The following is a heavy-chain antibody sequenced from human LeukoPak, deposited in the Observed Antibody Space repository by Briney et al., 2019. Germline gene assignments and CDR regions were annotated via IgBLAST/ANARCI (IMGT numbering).Heavy chain of an antibody. CDR1: GYTFTSYD. V-gene: IGHV1-2*02. J-gene: IGHJ4*02. Sequence: ASVKVSCKASGYTFTSYDINWVRQAPGQGLEWMGWINPNSGGTNYAQKFQGRVTMTRDTSISTAYMELSRLRSDDTAVYYCARARGIAVAKYYFDYWGQGTLVTVSS. CDR2: INPNSGGT. CDR3: ARARGIAVAKYYFDY. D-gene: IGHD6-19*01.